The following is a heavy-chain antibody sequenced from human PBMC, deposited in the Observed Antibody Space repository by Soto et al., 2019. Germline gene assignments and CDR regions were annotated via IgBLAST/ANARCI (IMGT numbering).Heavy chain of an antibody. V-gene: IGHV3-11*01. D-gene: IGHD5-18*01. J-gene: IGHJ4*01. CDR1: GFSFSDYY. CDR2: ISSRSGTI. Sequence: QVQLVESGGGLVKPGGSLRLSCAASGFSFSDYYMTWIRQAPGQGLEWVSYISSRSGTIFYADSFKGRFTLSRDNSKNSMYLQMNSLRAEDTAVYYCAREVDRALVGSPHYFDYWGQGTLVTVSS. CDR3: AREVDRALVGSPHYFDY.